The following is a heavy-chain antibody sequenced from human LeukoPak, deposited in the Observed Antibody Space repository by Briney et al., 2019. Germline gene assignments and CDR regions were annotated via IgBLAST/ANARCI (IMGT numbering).Heavy chain of an antibody. D-gene: IGHD2-2*01. CDR1: GDSVSSNSVK. CDR2: TYYRSTWYN. V-gene: IGHV6-1*01. CDR3: ARRLTQYDCFDP. Sequence: SQTLSVTCAISGDSVSSNSVKWNWIKQSPSRGLEWLGRTYYRSTWYNDYAVSVRGRITVNPDTSKNQFSLHLNSVTPEDTAVYYCARRLTQYDCFDPWGQGILVTVSS. J-gene: IGHJ5*02.